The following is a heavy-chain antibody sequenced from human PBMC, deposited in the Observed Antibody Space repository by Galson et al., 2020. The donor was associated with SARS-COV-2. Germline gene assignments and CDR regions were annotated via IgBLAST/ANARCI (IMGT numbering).Heavy chain of an antibody. Sequence: ALHGESLKISCAASGFTFSSYWMHWVRQAPGKGLVWVSRIYSEGSSTSYADSVKGRFTISGDDAKNTLYLHMSSLRAEDTAVYYCARGDMRNDDFDYWGQGTLVTVSS. J-gene: IGHJ4*02. CDR3: ARGDMRNDDFDY. CDR1: GFTFSSYW. D-gene: IGHD3-16*01. CDR2: IYSEGSST. V-gene: IGHV3-74*01.